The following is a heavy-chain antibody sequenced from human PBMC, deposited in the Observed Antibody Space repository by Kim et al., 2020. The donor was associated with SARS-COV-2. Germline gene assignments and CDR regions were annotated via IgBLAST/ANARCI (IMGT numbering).Heavy chain of an antibody. V-gene: IGHV1-46*01. Sequence: TYAQKFRGRVTMTSATSTSTVYMELSSLRSEDTAVYFCARGMSAEYFQYWGQGTLVTVSS. CDR3: ARGMSAEYFQY. J-gene: IGHJ1*01.